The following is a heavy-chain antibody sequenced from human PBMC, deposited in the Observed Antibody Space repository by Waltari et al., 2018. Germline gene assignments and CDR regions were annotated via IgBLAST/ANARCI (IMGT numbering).Heavy chain of an antibody. CDR3: ARIVPRSSPDY. Sequence: QVQLQQWGAGLLKPSETLSLTCAVDGGSFSGYYWSWIRQPPGKGLEWFGEINHSGSTNYNPSLKSRVTISVDTSKNQFSLKLSSVTAADTAVYYCARIVPRSSPDYWGQGTLVTVSS. CDR1: GGSFSGYY. V-gene: IGHV4-34*01. D-gene: IGHD6-13*01. CDR2: INHSGST. J-gene: IGHJ4*02.